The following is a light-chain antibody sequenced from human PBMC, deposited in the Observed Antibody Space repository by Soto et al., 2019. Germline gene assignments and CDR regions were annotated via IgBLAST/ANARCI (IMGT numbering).Light chain of an antibody. V-gene: IGLV2-8*01. CDR3: SSYAGSRIVV. CDR1: SSDVGGYNY. J-gene: IGLJ2*01. CDR2: EVN. Sequence: QSALTQPPSASGSPGQSVTISCTGTSSDVGGYNYVSWYQQHPGKAPKLMISEVNKRPSGVPDRFSGSKSGNTASLTVSGLQVEDEADYYCSSYAGSRIVVLGGGTKVTVL.